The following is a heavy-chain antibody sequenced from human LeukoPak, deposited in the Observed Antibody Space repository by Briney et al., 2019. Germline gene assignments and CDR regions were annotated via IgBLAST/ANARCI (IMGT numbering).Heavy chain of an antibody. J-gene: IGHJ4*02. CDR2: ISYDGSNK. CDR3: AKVRLRYFDWSTFDY. Sequence: PGRSLRLSCAASGFTFSSYGMHWVRQAPGKGLEWVAVISYDGSNKYYADSVKGRFTISRDNSKNTLYLQMNSLRPEDTAVYYCAKVRLRYFDWSTFDYWGQGTLVTVSS. D-gene: IGHD3-9*01. V-gene: IGHV3-30*18. CDR1: GFTFSSYG.